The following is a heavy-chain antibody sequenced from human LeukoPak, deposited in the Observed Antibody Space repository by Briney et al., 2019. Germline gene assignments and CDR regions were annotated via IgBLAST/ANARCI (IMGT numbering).Heavy chain of an antibody. Sequence: APVKVSCKASGYTFTSYYMHWVRQAPGQGLEWMGIINPSGGSTSYAQKFQGRVTMTRDTSTSTVYMELSSLRSEDTAVYYCARDAVLGATEDRFDYWGQGTLVTVSS. CDR2: INPSGGST. V-gene: IGHV1-46*01. CDR3: ARDAVLGATEDRFDY. CDR1: GYTFTSYY. J-gene: IGHJ4*02. D-gene: IGHD1-26*01.